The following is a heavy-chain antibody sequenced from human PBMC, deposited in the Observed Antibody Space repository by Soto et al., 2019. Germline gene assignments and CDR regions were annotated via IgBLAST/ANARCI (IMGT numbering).Heavy chain of an antibody. J-gene: IGHJ3*02. CDR3: ARLDLRGVIIMGAFDI. Sequence: SETLSLTCTVSGGSISSSSYYWGWIRQPPGKGLEWIGSIYYSGSTYYNPPLKSRVTISVDTSKNQFSLKLSSVTAADTAVYYCARLDLRGVIIMGAFDIWGQGTMVTVSS. CDR2: IYYSGST. D-gene: IGHD3-10*01. CDR1: GGSISSSSYY. V-gene: IGHV4-39*01.